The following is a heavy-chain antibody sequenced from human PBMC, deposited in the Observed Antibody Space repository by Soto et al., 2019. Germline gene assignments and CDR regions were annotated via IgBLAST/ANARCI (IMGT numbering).Heavy chain of an antibody. CDR1: RFTIGNYW. Sequence: EVLLVESGGGLVQPGGSLTLSCAASRFTIGNYWMNWVRQAPGKGLEWVANIKGDGSEKYYVGSVEGRFTISGDNTKNSRDLQMNSLRVEDTAVYYCAAGFPPDFWGQGTLVTVSS. CDR2: IKGDGSEK. V-gene: IGHV3-7*01. CDR3: AAGFPPDF. D-gene: IGHD3-10*01. J-gene: IGHJ4*02.